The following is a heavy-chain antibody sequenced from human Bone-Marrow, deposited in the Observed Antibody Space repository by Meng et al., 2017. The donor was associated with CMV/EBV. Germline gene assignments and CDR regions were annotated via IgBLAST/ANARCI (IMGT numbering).Heavy chain of an antibody. CDR1: GYSFTAYY. V-gene: IGHV1-18*01. J-gene: IGHJ6*02. Sequence: ASVKVSCKASGYSFTAYYIHWVRQAPGQGFEWLGRITPNTGDTNYAQKLQGRVTMTTDTSTSTAYMELRSLRSDDTAVYYCARDLNYDIWSGYYPLYYYYGMDVWGQGTTVTVSS. CDR3: ARDLNYDIWSGYYPLYYYYGMDV. D-gene: IGHD3-3*01. CDR2: ITPNTGDT.